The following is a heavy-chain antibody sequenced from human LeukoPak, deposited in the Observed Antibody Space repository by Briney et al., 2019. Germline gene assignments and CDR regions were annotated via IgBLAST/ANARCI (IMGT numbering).Heavy chain of an antibody. V-gene: IGHV3-7*01. CDR3: AKSYDSSGYYDYYFDY. CDR1: GFTFSSYW. D-gene: IGHD3-22*01. CDR2: IKQDGSEK. Sequence: PGGSLRLSCAASGFTFSSYWMSWVRQAPGKGLEWVANIKQDGSEKYYVDSVKGRFTISRDNSKNTLYLQMNSLRAEDTAVYYCAKSYDSSGYYDYYFDYWGQGTLVTVSS. J-gene: IGHJ4*02.